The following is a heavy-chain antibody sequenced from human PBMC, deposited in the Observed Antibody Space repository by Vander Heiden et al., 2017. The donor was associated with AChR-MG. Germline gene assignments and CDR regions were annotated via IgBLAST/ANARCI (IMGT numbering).Heavy chain of an antibody. CDR2: ISSSGSTI. CDR1: GFTFSSYE. Sequence: EVQLVESGGGLVQPGGSLRLSCAASGFTFSSYEMNWVRKAPGKGLEWVSYISSSGSTIYDADSVKGRFTISRDNAKNSLYLQMNSLRAEDTAVYYCAIVEGGYFDLWGRGTLVTVSS. V-gene: IGHV3-48*03. J-gene: IGHJ2*01. CDR3: AIVEGGYFDL.